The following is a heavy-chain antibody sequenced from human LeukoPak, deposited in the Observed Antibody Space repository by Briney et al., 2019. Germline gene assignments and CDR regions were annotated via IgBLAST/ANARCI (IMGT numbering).Heavy chain of an antibody. Sequence: ASVKVSCKASGYTFTSYAMNWVRQAPGQGLEWMGWINTNTGNPTYAQGFTGRFVFSLDTSVSTAYLQISSLKAEDTAVYYCVRDRSYSSSWYDYYYYMDVWGKGTTVTVSS. J-gene: IGHJ6*03. V-gene: IGHV7-4-1*02. CDR2: INTNTGNP. D-gene: IGHD6-13*01. CDR1: GYTFTSYA. CDR3: VRDRSYSSSWYDYYYYMDV.